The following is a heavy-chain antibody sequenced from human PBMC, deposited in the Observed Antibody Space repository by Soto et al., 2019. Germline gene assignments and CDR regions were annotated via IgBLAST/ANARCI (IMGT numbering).Heavy chain of an antibody. J-gene: IGHJ6*02. V-gene: IGHV4-4*07. CDR1: GGSISSYY. CDR2: IYTSGST. D-gene: IGHD3-3*01. Sequence: PSETLSLTCTVSGGSISSYYWSWIRQPAGKGLEWIGRIYTSGSTNYNPSLKSRVTMSVDTSKNQFSLKLSSVTAADTAVYYCARDRFLEWLLYRYAYYYGMDVWGQGTTVTVSS. CDR3: ARDRFLEWLLYRYAYYYGMDV.